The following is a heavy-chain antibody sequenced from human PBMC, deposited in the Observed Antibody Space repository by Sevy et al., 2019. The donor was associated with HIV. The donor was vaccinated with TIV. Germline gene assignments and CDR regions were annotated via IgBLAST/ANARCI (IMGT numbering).Heavy chain of an antibody. V-gene: IGHV3-23*01. CDR3: AKDGGRVVVAATPFDY. CDR1: GFTFSSYA. CDR2: ISGSGGST. D-gene: IGHD2-15*01. Sequence: GGSLRLSCPASGFTFSSYAMSWVRQAPGKGLEWISAISGSGGSTYYADSVKGRFTISRDNSKNTLYRQMNSLRAEDTAVYYCAKDGGRVVVAATPFDYWGQGTLVTVSS. J-gene: IGHJ4*02.